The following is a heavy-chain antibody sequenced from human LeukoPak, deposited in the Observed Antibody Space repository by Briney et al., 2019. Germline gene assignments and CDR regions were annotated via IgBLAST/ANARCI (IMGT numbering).Heavy chain of an antibody. CDR3: AKLGNYDFMIDY. J-gene: IGHJ4*02. CDR1: GFTFSSYE. D-gene: IGHD3-3*01. Sequence: PGGSLRLSCAASGFTFSSYEMNWVRQAPGKGLEWIGNIYHSGNTYYNPSLKSRVTISVDTSKHQFSLKLSSVTAADTAVYYCAKLGNYDFMIDYWGQGTLVTVSS. V-gene: IGHV4-38-2*01. CDR2: IYHSGNT.